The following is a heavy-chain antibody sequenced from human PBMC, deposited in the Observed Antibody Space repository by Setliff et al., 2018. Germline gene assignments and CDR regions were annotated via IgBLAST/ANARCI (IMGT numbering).Heavy chain of an antibody. V-gene: IGHV3-11*04. J-gene: IGHJ6*02. Sequence: LSLTCAVYGGSFSGYYWSWIRQAPGKGLEWVSYISSSGSTIYYADSVKGRFTISRDNAKNSLYLQMNSLRAEDTAVYYCARDVDYSRPEYYYGMDVWGQGTTVTVS. CDR2: ISSSGSTI. CDR3: ARDVDYSRPEYYYGMDV. D-gene: IGHD4-4*01. CDR1: GGSFSGYY.